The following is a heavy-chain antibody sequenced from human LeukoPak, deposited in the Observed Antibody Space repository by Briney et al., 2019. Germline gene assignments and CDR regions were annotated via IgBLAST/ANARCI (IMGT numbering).Heavy chain of an antibody. CDR3: ARGDVVGADVYFDY. CDR2: ISSSSSTI. J-gene: IGHJ4*02. CDR1: GFTFSSYS. V-gene: IGHV3-48*01. Sequence: GGSLRLSCAASGFTFSSYSMNWVRQAPGKGLEWVSYISSSSSTIYYADSVKGRFTISRDNAKNSLYLQMNSLRAEDTAVYYCARGDVVGADVYFDYWGQGTLVTVSS. D-gene: IGHD1-26*01.